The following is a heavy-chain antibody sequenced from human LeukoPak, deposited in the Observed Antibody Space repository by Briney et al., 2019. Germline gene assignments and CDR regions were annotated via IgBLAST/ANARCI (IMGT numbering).Heavy chain of an antibody. D-gene: IGHD6-19*01. CDR3: ATDIAVAEYYFDY. V-gene: IGHV1-18*01. J-gene: IGHJ4*02. CDR2: FSAYYGNT. CDR1: GYTFTDYG. Sequence: ASVKVSCKASGYTFTDYGISWVRQAPGQGLEWLGWFSAYYGNTKYAQKLQGRVTMTEDTSTDTAYMELSSLRSEDTAVYYCATDIAVAEYYFDYWGQGTLVTVSS.